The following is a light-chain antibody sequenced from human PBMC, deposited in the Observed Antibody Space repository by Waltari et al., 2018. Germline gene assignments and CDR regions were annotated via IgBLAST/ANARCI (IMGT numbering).Light chain of an antibody. CDR3: QQYGGSPYT. V-gene: IGKV3-20*01. CDR2: GAS. CDR1: HIISSSY. J-gene: IGKJ2*01. Sequence: ETVLTQSPGTLSLSPGERATLSCRASHIISSSYLAWYQQKPGQAPILLIYGASTRATGIPERFSGSGSGTDFTLTISRLEPEDFAVYYCQQYGGSPYTFGQGTKLEIK.